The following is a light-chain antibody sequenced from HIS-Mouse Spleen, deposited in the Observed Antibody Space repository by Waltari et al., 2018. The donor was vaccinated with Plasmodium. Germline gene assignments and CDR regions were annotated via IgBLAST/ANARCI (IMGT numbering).Light chain of an antibody. J-gene: IGKJ1*01. CDR2: DAT. CDR3: HQSRSLPWT. Sequence: EIVLTQSPDFQSVTPKEKVTITCRASQSIGSGLNWYHQKPDQAPKLRIKDATQSFLGVPSMFSGRGSGTDVTLTINSLEAEDAATYYCHQSRSLPWTFGQGTKVAIK. V-gene: IGKV6-21*01. CDR1: QSIGSG.